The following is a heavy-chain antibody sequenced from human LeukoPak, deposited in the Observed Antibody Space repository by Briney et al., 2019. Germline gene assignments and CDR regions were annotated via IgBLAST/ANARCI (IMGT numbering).Heavy chain of an antibody. CDR3: ARDPPYCSGGSCYSGPLDY. D-gene: IGHD2-15*01. J-gene: IGHJ4*02. CDR2: ITSSGSTI. V-gene: IGHV3-48*04. Sequence: GGSLRLSCATSGFTFSNYWMSWVRQAPGKGLEWVSYITSSGSTIYYADSVKGRFTISRDNAKNSLYLQMNSLRAEDTAVYYCARDPPYCSGGSCYSGPLDYWGQGTLVTVSS. CDR1: GFTFSNYW.